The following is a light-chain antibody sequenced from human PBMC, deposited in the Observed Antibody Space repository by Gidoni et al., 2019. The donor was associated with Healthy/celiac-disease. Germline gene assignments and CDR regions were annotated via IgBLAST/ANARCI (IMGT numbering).Light chain of an antibody. V-gene: IGLV3-21*03. CDR2: EDS. CDR3: QVWDSSSDHPGVV. Sequence: SYVLTQPPSVSVAPGKTARITCGGKNIGSKSVHWYRQKPGQAPVRVVYEDSARPSGIPERFSGSNSGNTATLTISRVEAGDEADYYCQVWDSSSDHPGVVFGGGTKLTVL. J-gene: IGLJ2*01. CDR1: NIGSKS.